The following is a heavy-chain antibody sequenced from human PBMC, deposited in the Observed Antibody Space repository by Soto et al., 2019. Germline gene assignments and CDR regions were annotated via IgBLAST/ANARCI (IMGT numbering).Heavy chain of an antibody. CDR3: ARSIVVVTALDY. V-gene: IGHV1-3*01. CDR2: INAGNGNT. CDR1: GYTFTSYA. J-gene: IGHJ4*02. Sequence: QVQLVQSGAEVKKPGASVKVSCKASGYTFTSYAMHWVRQPPGQRLEWMGWINAGNGNTKYSQKFQGRVTITRDTSASTAYMELSSLRSEDTAVYYCARSIVVVTALDYWGQGTLVTVSS. D-gene: IGHD2-21*02.